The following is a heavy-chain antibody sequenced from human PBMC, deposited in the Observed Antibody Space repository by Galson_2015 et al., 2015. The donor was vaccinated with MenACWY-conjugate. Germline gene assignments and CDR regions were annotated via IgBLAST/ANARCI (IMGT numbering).Heavy chain of an antibody. J-gene: IGHJ4*02. CDR1: GFTFSTYS. CDR3: ARVPGYSYGYYDW. D-gene: IGHD5-18*01. CDR2: ISSSSSTI. V-gene: IGHV3-48*02. Sequence: LRLSCAASGFTFSTYSVNWVRQAPGKGLEWVSYISSSSSTICYADSVKGRFTISRDNAKNSLYLQMNTLRDEDTAVYYCARVPGYSYGYYDWWGQGTLVTVSS.